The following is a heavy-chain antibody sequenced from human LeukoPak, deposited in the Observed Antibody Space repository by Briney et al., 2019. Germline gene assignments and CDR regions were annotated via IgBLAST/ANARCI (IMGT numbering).Heavy chain of an antibody. CDR1: GFTFSTYW. CDR3: ARVRSDYSSSSPPDY. Sequence: QPGGYLRLSCAASGFTFSTYWMHWVRQAPGKGLVWVSRIDNGGSTTLYADSVRGRFIISRDNAKNTLYLQMNSLRPEDTAIYYCARVRSDYSSSSPPDYWGQGTPVTVSS. CDR2: IDNGGSTT. D-gene: IGHD6-6*01. J-gene: IGHJ4*02. V-gene: IGHV3-74*01.